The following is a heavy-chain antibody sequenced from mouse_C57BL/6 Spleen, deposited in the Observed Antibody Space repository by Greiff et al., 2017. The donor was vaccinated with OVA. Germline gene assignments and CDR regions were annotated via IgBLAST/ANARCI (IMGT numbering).Heavy chain of an antibody. J-gene: IGHJ1*03. D-gene: IGHD1-1*01. CDR1: GFTFSDYY. CDR2: INYDGSST. Sequence: EVNLVESEGGLVQPGSSMKLSYTASGFTFSDYYMAWVRQVPEKGLEWVANINYDGSSTYYLDSLKSRFIISRDHAKNILYLQMSRLKSEDTATYYCARDGDYGSSYGYFDVWGTGTTVTVSS. V-gene: IGHV5-16*01. CDR3: ARDGDYGSSYGYFDV.